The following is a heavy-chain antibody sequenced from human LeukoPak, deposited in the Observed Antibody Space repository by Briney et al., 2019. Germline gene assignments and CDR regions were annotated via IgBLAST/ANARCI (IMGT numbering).Heavy chain of an antibody. D-gene: IGHD5-18*01. CDR1: GGSVSSGSYY. CDR3: ARGPRGTAMTKIDY. Sequence: SEALSLTCTVSGGSVSSGSYYWSWIRQPPGKGLEWIGYIYYSGSTNYNPSLKSRVTISVDTSKNQFSLKLSSVTAADTAVYYCARGPRGTAMTKIDYWGQGTLVTVSS. CDR2: IYYSGST. V-gene: IGHV4-61*01. J-gene: IGHJ4*02.